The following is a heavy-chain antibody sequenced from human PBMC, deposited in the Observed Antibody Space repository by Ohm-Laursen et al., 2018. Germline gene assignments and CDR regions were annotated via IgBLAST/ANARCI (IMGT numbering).Heavy chain of an antibody. CDR3: ASSGSPSRAWYSFDS. Sequence: TLSLTCTVSGASINSHHWSFIRQPPGKGLEWIAFVYYSGSTYYNPSLKSRVSMSVDTSNNQFSLQLRCVTAADTAVYYCASSGSPSRAWYSFDSWGQGTLVTVSS. V-gene: IGHV4-59*11. J-gene: IGHJ4*02. D-gene: IGHD6-13*01. CDR1: GASINSHH. CDR2: VYYSGST.